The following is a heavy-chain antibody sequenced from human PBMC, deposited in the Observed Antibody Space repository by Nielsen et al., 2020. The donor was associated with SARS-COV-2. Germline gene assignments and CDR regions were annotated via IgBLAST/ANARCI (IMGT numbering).Heavy chain of an antibody. Sequence: SETLSLTCTVSGGSISSYYWSWIRQPPGKGLEWIGYIYYSGSTNYNPSLKSRVTISVDTSKNQFSLKLSSVTAADTAVYYCARVFGDTEYYDFWSGYLGGFDYWGQGTLVTVSS. J-gene: IGHJ4*02. CDR1: GGSISSYY. CDR3: ARVFGDTEYYDFWSGYLGGFDY. CDR2: IYYSGST. V-gene: IGHV4-59*01. D-gene: IGHD3-3*01.